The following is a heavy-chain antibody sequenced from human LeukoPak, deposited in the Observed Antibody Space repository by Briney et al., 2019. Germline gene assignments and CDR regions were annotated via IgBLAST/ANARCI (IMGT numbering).Heavy chain of an antibody. D-gene: IGHD6-13*01. CDR1: GFTFSSYW. Sequence: GGSLRLSCAASGFTFSSYWMSWVRQAPGKGLEWVANIKQDGSEKYYADSVKGRFTISRDNAKNSLYLQMNSLRAEDTALYYCAKAASDGIAAAGSLLRAFDIWGQGTMVTVSS. V-gene: IGHV3-7*03. J-gene: IGHJ3*02. CDR3: AKAASDGIAAAGSLLRAFDI. CDR2: IKQDGSEK.